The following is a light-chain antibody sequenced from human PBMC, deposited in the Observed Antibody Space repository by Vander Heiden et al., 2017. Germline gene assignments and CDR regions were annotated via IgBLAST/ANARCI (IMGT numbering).Light chain of an antibody. V-gene: IGKV3-20*01. CDR3: QQYGSSPKYT. Sequence: EIVLTTSPGTLSLSPGERATLSCRASQSVSSSYLAWYQQKPGQAPRLLIYGASSRATGIPDRFSGSGSGTDFTLTISRLEPEDFAVYYCQQYGSSPKYTFGQGTKLEIK. CDR2: GAS. J-gene: IGKJ2*01. CDR1: QSVSSSY.